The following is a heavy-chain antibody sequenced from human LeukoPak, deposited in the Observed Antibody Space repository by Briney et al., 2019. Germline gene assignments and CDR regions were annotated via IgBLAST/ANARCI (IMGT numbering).Heavy chain of an antibody. J-gene: IGHJ4*02. CDR3: ARENWGRFDY. V-gene: IGHV3-7*01. CDR1: GFSFSSWS. Sequence: GGSLRLSCAASGFSFSSWSMSWVRQAPGKRLEWVANMKEDGSEIYYVDSVQGRFTISRDNAKSSVYLQMNSLRGEDTVVYYCARENWGRFDYWGQGTLVTVSS. D-gene: IGHD7-27*01. CDR2: MKEDGSEI.